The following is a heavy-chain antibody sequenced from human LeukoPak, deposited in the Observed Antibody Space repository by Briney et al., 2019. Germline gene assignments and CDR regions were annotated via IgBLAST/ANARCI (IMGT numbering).Heavy chain of an antibody. CDR2: IIPIFGTA. D-gene: IGHD3-10*01. CDR3: ARDYYGSGSYYKPFDY. V-gene: IGHV1-69*13. CDR1: GGTFSSYA. Sequence: SVKVSCKASGGTFSSYAISWVRQAPEQGLEWMGGIIPIFGTANYAQKFQGRVTITADESTSTAYMELSSLRSEDTAVYYCARDYYGSGSYYKPFDYWGQGTLVTVSS. J-gene: IGHJ4*02.